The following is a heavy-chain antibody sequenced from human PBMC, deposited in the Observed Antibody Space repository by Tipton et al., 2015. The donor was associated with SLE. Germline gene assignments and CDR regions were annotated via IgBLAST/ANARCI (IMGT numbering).Heavy chain of an antibody. CDR3: ARARRRGDSSGYSAFDI. J-gene: IGHJ3*02. V-gene: IGHV3-23*01. Sequence: SLRLSCAASGFTFSSYAMSWVRQAPGKGLEWVSAISGSGGSTYYADSVKGRFTISRDNAKNSLYLQMNSLRAEDTAVYYCARARRRGDSSGYSAFDIWGQGTMVTVSS. D-gene: IGHD3-22*01. CDR1: GFTFSSYA. CDR2: ISGSGGST.